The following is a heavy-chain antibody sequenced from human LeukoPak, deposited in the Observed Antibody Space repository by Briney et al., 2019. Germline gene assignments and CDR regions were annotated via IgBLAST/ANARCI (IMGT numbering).Heavy chain of an antibody. V-gene: IGHV1-18*01. Sequence: ASVKVSCKASGYTFSNYGITWVRQAPGQGLEWMGWISAYNGKTNYAQKLQGRVTMTTDTSTNTAYMELRSLRSDDTAVYYCARDGPDYGDYINFDYWGQGTLVTVSS. CDR2: ISAYNGKT. J-gene: IGHJ4*02. D-gene: IGHD4-17*01. CDR3: ARDGPDYGDYINFDY. CDR1: GYTFSNYG.